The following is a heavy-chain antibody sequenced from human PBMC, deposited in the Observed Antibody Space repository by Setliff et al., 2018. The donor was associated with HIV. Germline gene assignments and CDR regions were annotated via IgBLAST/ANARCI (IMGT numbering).Heavy chain of an antibody. Sequence: SETLFLTCAVSGYSISSGYYWGWIRQPPGKGLEWIGSIYHSGSTYNNPSLKSRVTISVDTSKNQFSLKLTSVTAADTAVYYCARTLRAAAMGYFDYWGQGTLVTVSS. D-gene: IGHD5-18*01. CDR2: IYHSGST. V-gene: IGHV4-38-2*01. CDR1: GYSISSGYY. J-gene: IGHJ4*02. CDR3: ARTLRAAAMGYFDY.